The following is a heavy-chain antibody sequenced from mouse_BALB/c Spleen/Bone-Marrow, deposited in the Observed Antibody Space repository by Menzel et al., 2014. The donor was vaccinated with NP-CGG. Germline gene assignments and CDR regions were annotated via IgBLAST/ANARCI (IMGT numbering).Heavy chain of an antibody. CDR2: INPNTGYP. Sequence: QVQLQQSGAELAKPGASVKMSCKASGYTFTSYWMHWVKQRPGQGLEWIGYINPNTGYPEYNQKFKDKATLTADTSSSTAYMQQSSLTSEESAVYYFERRFTSVMTAGEYWGQGTTVTGSS. J-gene: IGHJ2*01. CDR1: GYTFTSYW. CDR3: ERRFTSVMTAGEY. D-gene: IGHD2-12*01. V-gene: IGHV1-7*01.